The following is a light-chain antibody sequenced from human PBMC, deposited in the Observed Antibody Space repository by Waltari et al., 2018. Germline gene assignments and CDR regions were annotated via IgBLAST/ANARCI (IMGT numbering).Light chain of an antibody. CDR2: WAS. CDR1: QSVSYTASNKNY. Sequence: DIVMTQSPDSLAVSLGERATINCKSSQSVSYTASNKNYLAWYQQKPGQPPKLIIYWASNRESGVPDRFSGSGSGTDFTLTISRLQAEDVAVYYCQQYYTTPLTCGGGTKVEI. CDR3: QQYYTTPLT. J-gene: IGKJ4*01. V-gene: IGKV4-1*01.